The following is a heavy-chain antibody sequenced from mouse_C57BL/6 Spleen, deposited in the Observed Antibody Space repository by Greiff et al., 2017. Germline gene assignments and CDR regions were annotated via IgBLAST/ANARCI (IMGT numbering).Heavy chain of an antibody. Sequence: QVQLKQPGAELVMPGASVKLSCKASGYTFTSYWMHWVKQRPGQGLEWIGEIDPSDSYTNYNQKFKGKSTLTVDKSSSTAYMQLSSLTSEDSAVYYCRITTVVADRGYFDVWGTGTTVTVSS. CDR3: RITTVVADRGYFDV. J-gene: IGHJ1*03. CDR2: IDPSDSYT. D-gene: IGHD1-1*01. CDR1: GYTFTSYW. V-gene: IGHV1-69*01.